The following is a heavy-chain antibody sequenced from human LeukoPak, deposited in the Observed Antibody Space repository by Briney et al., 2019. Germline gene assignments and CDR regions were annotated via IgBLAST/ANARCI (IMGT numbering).Heavy chain of an antibody. Sequence: SETLSLTCIVSGGSISSISSNNYHWGWIRQPPGKGLEWIGSIYYSGSTYYNPSLKSRVTISVDTSKNQFSLKLSSVTAADTPLYYWARGMGVLTANGLDVWGQGTTVTVS. V-gene: IGHV4-39*01. CDR1: GGSISSISSNNYH. CDR2: IYYSGST. CDR3: ARGMGVLTANGLDV. D-gene: IGHD3-16*01. J-gene: IGHJ6*02.